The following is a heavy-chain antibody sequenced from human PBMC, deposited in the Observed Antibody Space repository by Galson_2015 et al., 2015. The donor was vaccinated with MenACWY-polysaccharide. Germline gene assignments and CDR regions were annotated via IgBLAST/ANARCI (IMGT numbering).Heavy chain of an antibody. CDR1: GFTFSNFW. CDR3: ARERWVRGVFFDQ. V-gene: IGHV3-7*01. Sequence: SLRLSCAASGFTFSNFWMSWVRRAPGKALEWVASIKQDGSEKYLVDSVKGRFTISRDNAENSLFLQMNSLRAEDTAVYYCARERWVRGVFFDQWGQGTLVTVFS. J-gene: IGHJ4*02. D-gene: IGHD3-10*01. CDR2: IKQDGSEK.